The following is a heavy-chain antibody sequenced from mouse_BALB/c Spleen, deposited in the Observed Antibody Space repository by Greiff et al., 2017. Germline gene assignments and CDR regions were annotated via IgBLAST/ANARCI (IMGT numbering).Heavy chain of an antibody. Sequence: EVHLVESGGGLVKPGGSLKLSCAASGFTFSSYAMSWVRQTPEKRLEWVASISSGGSTYYPDSVKGRFTISRDNARNILYLQMSSLRSEDTAMYYCARDYDGEDYAMEYWGQGTSVTVSS. CDR2: ISSGGST. D-gene: IGHD2-4*01. CDR1: GFTFSSYA. J-gene: IGHJ4*01. CDR3: ARDYDGEDYAMEY. V-gene: IGHV5-6-5*01.